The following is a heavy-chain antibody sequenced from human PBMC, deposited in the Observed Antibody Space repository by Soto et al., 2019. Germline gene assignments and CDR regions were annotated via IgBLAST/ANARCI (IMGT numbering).Heavy chain of an antibody. Sequence: GGSLRLSCAASGFTVSSKYMSWVRQAPGKGLEWVSLIQSGGPTYYADSVKGRFTISRDTSENTLHLQMDSLRAEDTAVYYCARDDVLGDGCRCCRVPLDSWGKGSTVTVSS. V-gene: IGHV3-66*01. J-gene: IGHJ6*04. CDR3: ARDDVLGDGCRCCRVPLDS. CDR1: GFTVSSKY. CDR2: IQSGGPT. D-gene: IGHD2-15*01.